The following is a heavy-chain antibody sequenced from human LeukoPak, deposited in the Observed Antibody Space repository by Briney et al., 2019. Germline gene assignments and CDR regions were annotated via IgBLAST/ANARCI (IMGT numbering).Heavy chain of an antibody. CDR3: ARESPHTFYFDY. CDR1: GYSFTTYR. CDR2: IKDSGTT. J-gene: IGHJ4*02. V-gene: IGHV1-46*04. D-gene: IGHD3-16*01. Sequence: ASVKVSCKASGYSFTTYRIHWVRQAPGQGLEWMGIIKDSGTTIYPQKLQGRVTMTRDTSKRTVYMEVSSLGSEDTAVYYCARESPHTFYFDYWGQGTLVTVSS.